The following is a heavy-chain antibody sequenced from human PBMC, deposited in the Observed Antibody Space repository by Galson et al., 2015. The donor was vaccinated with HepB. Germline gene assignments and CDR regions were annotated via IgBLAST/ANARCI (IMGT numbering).Heavy chain of an antibody. Sequence: SLRLSCAASGFTFGDYAMSWVRQAPGKGLEWVGFIRSKAYGGTTEYAASVKGRFTISRDDSKSIAYLQMNSLKTEDTAVYYCTRDHQEMATPLYYYYGMDVWGQGTTVTVSS. D-gene: IGHD5-24*01. J-gene: IGHJ6*02. CDR1: GFTFGDYA. CDR3: TRDHQEMATPLYYYYGMDV. CDR2: IRSKAYGGTT. V-gene: IGHV3-49*04.